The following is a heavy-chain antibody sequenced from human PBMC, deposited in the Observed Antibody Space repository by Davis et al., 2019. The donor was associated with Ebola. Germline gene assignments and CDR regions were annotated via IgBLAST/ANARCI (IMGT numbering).Heavy chain of an antibody. J-gene: IGHJ4*02. D-gene: IGHD2-2*03. CDR2: ISWSSDSI. CDR1: GFTFDDYA. CDR3: AHNPAGGYWDSTSYQIQFDY. V-gene: IGHV3-9*01. Sequence: GGSLRLSCAASGFTFDDYAMNWVRQTPGRGLEWVAGISWSSDSIAYADSVRGRFTITSDNAKHSLYLQMNSLKTEDTAVYYCAHNPAGGYWDSTSYQIQFDYWGQGALVTVSS.